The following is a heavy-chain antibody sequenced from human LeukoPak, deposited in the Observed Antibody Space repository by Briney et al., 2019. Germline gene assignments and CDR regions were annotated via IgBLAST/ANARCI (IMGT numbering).Heavy chain of an antibody. V-gene: IGHV3-30*01. CDR3: ARDTMYSSGWEPFDY. CDR2: ISYDGSNK. J-gene: IGHJ4*02. Sequence: HTGGSLRLSCAASGFSFSSFAMHWVRQAPGKGLEWVAVISYDGSNKFYADSVKGRFTISRDDSKNTLYLQMNSLRAADTAGYFCARDTMYSSGWEPFDYWGQGTLVTVSS. D-gene: IGHD6-19*01. CDR1: GFSFSSFA.